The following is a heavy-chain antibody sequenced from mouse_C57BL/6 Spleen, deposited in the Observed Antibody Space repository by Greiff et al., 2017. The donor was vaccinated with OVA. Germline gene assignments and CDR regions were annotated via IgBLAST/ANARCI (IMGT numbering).Heavy chain of an antibody. D-gene: IGHD2-2*01. CDR1: GFTFSDYY. CDR2: ISNGGGST. V-gene: IGHV5-12*01. CDR3: ARQRGYDEAWFAY. Sequence: EVKLVESGGGLVQPGGSLKLSCAASGFTFSDYYMYWVRQTPEKRLEWVAYISNGGGSTYYPDTVKGRFTISRDNAKNTLYLQMSRLKSEDTAMYYCARQRGYDEAWFAYWGQGTLVTVSA. J-gene: IGHJ3*01.